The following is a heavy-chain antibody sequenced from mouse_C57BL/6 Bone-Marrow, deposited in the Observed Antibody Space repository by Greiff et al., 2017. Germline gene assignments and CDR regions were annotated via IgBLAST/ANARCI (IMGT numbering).Heavy chain of an antibody. J-gene: IGHJ3*01. D-gene: IGHD1-1*01. Sequence: QVQLKQPGAELVRPGTSVKLSCKASGYTFTSYWMHWVKQRPGQGLEWIGVIDPSDSYTNYNQKFKGKATLTVDTSSSTAYMQLSSLTSEDSAVYYCARITTVVATRGFAYWGQGTLVTVSA. CDR3: ARITTVVATRGFAY. CDR2: IDPSDSYT. V-gene: IGHV1-59*01. CDR1: GYTFTSYW.